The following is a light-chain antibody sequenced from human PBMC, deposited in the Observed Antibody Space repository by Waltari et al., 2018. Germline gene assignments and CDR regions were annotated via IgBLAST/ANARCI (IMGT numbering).Light chain of an antibody. J-gene: IGKJ4*01. CDR2: WAS. CDR1: QSVLYSSNNKDY. V-gene: IGKV4-1*01. Sequence: DIMMTQSPDSLAVSLGERATINCKPSQSVLYSSNNKDYLAWYQQKPGQPPKLLIYWASTRESGVPDRFSGSGSGTDFTLTISSLQAEDVAVYYCQQYFSIPPTFGGGTKVEIK. CDR3: QQYFSIPPT.